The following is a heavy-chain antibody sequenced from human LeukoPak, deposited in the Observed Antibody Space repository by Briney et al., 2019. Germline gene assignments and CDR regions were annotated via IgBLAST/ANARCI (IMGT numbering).Heavy chain of an antibody. V-gene: IGHV4-30-2*01. CDR2: IYHSVST. D-gene: IGHD3-3*01. CDR3: ARVECWSGYYKQAPGLDV. CDR1: GGSISSGGYY. Sequence: SETLSLTCTVSGGSISSGGYYWSWIRQPPGKGLEWIGYIYHSVSTYYNPSLKSRVTMSVDRSKNQFSLKLISVAAADTAGYYGARVECWSGYYKQAPGLDVCGEGSTVAVSS. J-gene: IGHJ6*04.